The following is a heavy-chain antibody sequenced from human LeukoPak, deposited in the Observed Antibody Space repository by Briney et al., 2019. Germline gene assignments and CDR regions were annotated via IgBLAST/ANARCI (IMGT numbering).Heavy chain of an antibody. CDR2: IYPGDSDT. V-gene: IGHV5-51*01. D-gene: IGHD1-1*01. CDR1: GYSFAYYW. Sequence: GESLKISCRASGYSFAYYWIAWVRQMPGKGLEWMGIIYPGDSDTSSSPSFRGQVTISADKSLSTAYLQWSSLKASDTAMYYCARQANWNDRGFDYWGQGTLVTVSS. J-gene: IGHJ4*02. CDR3: ARQANWNDRGFDY.